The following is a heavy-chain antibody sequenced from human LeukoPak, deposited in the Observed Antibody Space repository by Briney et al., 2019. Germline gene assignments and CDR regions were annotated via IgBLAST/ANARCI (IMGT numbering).Heavy chain of an antibody. Sequence: SVKVSCKASGDTFSSYAISWVRQAPGQGLEWMGGIIPIFGTANYAQKFQGRVTITTDESTSTAYMELSSLRSEDPAVYYCARGRAADHYYYYYMDVWGKGTTVTVSS. V-gene: IGHV1-69*05. CDR3: ARGRAADHYYYYYMDV. D-gene: IGHD2-15*01. J-gene: IGHJ6*03. CDR1: GDTFSSYA. CDR2: IIPIFGTA.